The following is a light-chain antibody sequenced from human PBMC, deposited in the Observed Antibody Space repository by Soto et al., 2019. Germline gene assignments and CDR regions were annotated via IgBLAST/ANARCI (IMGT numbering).Light chain of an antibody. CDR2: DVN. CDR1: SSDLGGLYNY. CDR3: SAYSSGATHVV. V-gene: IGLV2-14*01. J-gene: IGLJ2*01. Sequence: QSALTQPASVSGSPGQSITISCTGTSSDLGGLYNYVSWYQQHPGKAPKLLIYDVNDRPSGVSDRFSGSKSGNTASLTISGLQAEDEAVYYCSAYSSGATHVVFGERTKLTVL.